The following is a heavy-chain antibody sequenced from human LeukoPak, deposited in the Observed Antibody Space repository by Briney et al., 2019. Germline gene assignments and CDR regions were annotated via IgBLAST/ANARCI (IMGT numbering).Heavy chain of an antibody. D-gene: IGHD3-16*01. V-gene: IGHV5-51*01. J-gene: IGHJ4*02. CDR3: ARHALGGSYHQNDH. CDR1: GYSFYSYW. Sequence: GESLKISCKASGYSFYSYWIAWVRQTPGKGLEWMGIIYPSDSDTTYSPSFQGLVTISADKSIRTAYLEWSSLKASDTAMYYCARHALGGSYHQNDHWGQGTLVTVSS. CDR2: IYPSDSDT.